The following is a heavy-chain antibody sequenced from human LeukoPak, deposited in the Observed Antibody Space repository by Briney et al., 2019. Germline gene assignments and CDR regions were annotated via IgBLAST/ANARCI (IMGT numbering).Heavy chain of an antibody. D-gene: IGHD3-9*01. CDR2: INHSGST. Sequence: SETLSLNCAVYGGSFSGYYWSWIRQPPGKGLEWIGEINHSGSTNYNPSLKSRVTISVDTSKNQFSLKLSSVTAADTAVYYCARVPLVTKDVWGQGTTVTVSS. CDR1: GGSFSGYY. CDR3: ARVPLVTKDV. V-gene: IGHV4-34*01. J-gene: IGHJ6*02.